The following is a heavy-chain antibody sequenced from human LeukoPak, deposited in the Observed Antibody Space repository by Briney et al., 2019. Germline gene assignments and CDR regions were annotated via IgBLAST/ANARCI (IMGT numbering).Heavy chain of an antibody. V-gene: IGHV3-33*01. CDR3: ARGHDDAFDI. CDR1: GFTFSSYG. CDR2: IWYDGSNK. Sequence: PGGSLRLSCAASGFTFSSYGMHWVRQAPGKGLEWVAFIWYDGSNKYYADSVKGRFTISRDNSKNTPYLQMSSLRAEDTAVYFCARGHDDAFDIWGQGTLVTVSS. J-gene: IGHJ3*02.